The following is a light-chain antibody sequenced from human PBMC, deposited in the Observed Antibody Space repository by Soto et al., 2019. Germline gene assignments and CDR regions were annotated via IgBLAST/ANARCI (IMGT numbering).Light chain of an antibody. CDR2: KAS. CDR1: QSISSW. CDR3: QQYNSYPWT. Sequence: DIQMTQPPSTLSASVGDKVTITCRASQSISSWLAWYPHKPGKAPKLLIYKASTLESGVPSNFSGSGSGTEFTLSISSLQPEDFATYYCQQYNSYPWTFGQGTKVDVK. V-gene: IGKV1-5*03. J-gene: IGKJ1*01.